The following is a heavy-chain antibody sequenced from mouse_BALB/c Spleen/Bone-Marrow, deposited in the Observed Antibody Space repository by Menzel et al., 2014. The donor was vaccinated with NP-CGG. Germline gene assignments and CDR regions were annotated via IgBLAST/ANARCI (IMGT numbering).Heavy chain of an antibody. D-gene: IGHD1-1*01. V-gene: IGHV1-67*01. CDR2: INTYSGNT. Sequence: VQLQQSGPELVRPGVSVKISCKGSSYTFTDYAMHWVKQSHAKSLEWIGVINTYSGNTNYNQNFKGKATMTVDKSSSTAFMELARLTYEDSAIYYCAREGYASTAWFAYWGQGTLVTVSA. J-gene: IGHJ3*01. CDR3: AREGYASTAWFAY. CDR1: SYTFTDYA.